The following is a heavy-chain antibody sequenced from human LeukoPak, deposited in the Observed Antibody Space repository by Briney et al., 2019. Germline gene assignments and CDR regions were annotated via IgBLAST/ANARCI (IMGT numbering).Heavy chain of an antibody. D-gene: IGHD4-17*01. CDR3: ARAPLTTATSDYFDL. J-gene: IGHJ4*02. Sequence: SGTLSLTCTVSGGSISTNDYFWSWIRQSPEKGLEWIGYIHYSGITKSNPSLESRLTLSVDTSKNQLSLRLTSVTAADTAVYYCARAPLTTATSDYFDLWGLGTLVTVSS. V-gene: IGHV4-30-4*01. CDR2: IHYSGIT. CDR1: GGSISTNDYF.